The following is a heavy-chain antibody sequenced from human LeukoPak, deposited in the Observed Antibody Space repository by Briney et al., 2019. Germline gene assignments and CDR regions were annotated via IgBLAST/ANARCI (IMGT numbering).Heavy chain of an antibody. CDR1: GYTFTSYA. J-gene: IGHJ4*02. Sequence: ASVKVSCKASGYTFTSYAMNWVRQAPGQGLEWMGWINTNTGNPTYAQGFTGRFVFSLDTSVSTAYLQISSLKAEDTAVYYCATDVLLSSGIAVAGTVLFDYWGQGTLVTVSS. D-gene: IGHD6-19*01. CDR3: ATDVLLSSGIAVAGTVLFDY. V-gene: IGHV7-4-1*02. CDR2: INTNTGNP.